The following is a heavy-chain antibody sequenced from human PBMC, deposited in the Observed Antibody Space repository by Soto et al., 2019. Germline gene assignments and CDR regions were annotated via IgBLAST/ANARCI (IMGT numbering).Heavy chain of an antibody. CDR1: GYSIRCDYY. D-gene: IGHD2-2*01. CDR2: IYQSGTA. J-gene: IGHJ4*02. Sequence: SETLSLTCAVSGYSIRCDYYWGWIRPPPGKGLEWIGSIYQSGTAYYNPSLKSRVTISVDTSKNEFSLKVSSVTAADTAVYYCARVTGSKGYFDYWGQGTLVTVSS. V-gene: IGHV4-38-2*01. CDR3: ARVTGSKGYFDY.